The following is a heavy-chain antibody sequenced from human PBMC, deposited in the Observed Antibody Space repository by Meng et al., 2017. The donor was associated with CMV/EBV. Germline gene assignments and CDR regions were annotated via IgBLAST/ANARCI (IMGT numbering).Heavy chain of an antibody. D-gene: IGHD1-26*01. J-gene: IGHJ4*02. CDR3: ARGGDSWYSDY. V-gene: IGHV1-69*12. Sequence: VQLARSAAALKKPGSSVKVASNTSGGTFSTFAISWVRQAPGEGLEWMGGIIPVFETANYAERFQDRVTITADDSTTTAYMELSSLRADDTALYFCARGGDSWYSDYWGQGTLVTVSS. CDR1: GGTFSTFA. CDR2: IIPVFETA.